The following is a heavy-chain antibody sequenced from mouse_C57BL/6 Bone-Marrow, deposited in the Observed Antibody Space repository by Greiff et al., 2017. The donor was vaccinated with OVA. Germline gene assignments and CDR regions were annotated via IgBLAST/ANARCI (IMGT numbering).Heavy chain of an antibody. CDR1: GYKFTDYN. V-gene: IGHV1-18*01. CDR3: AREGSYYGAMDY. CDR2: INPNNGGT. J-gene: IGHJ4*01. Sequence: VQLQQSGPELVKPGASVKIPCKASGYKFTDYNMDWVKQSHGKSLEWIGDINPNNGGTIYNQKFKGKATLTIDKSSSTPYMELLSLTSEDTEVYYGAREGSYYGAMDYWGQGTSVTVSS. D-gene: IGHD2-10*01.